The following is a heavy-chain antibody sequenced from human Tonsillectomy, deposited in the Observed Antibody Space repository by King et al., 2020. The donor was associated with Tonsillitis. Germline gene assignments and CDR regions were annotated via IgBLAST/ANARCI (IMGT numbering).Heavy chain of an antibody. CDR1: GFSLTTSGLC. CDR3: ARSSGWYGYYFDY. D-gene: IGHD6-19*01. CDR2: IDWNDDK. Sequence: TLKESGPALVKPTQTLTLTCTFSGFSLTTSGLCVNWIRQPPGKALEWLALIDWNDDKYYSTSLKTRVTISKDTSKNQVDLQMTNMDPVDTATYYCARSSGWYGYYFDYWGQGTLVTVSS. V-gene: IGHV2-70*01. J-gene: IGHJ4*02.